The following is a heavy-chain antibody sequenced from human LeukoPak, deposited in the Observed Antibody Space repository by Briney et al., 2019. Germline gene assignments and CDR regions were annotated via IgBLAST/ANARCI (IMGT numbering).Heavy chain of an antibody. D-gene: IGHD3-22*01. J-gene: IGHJ5*02. Sequence: ASVKVSCKASGYTFTNYDINWVRQATGQGLEWMGWMIPNSGTTGYAQKFQGRVTITRNTSMSTAYMELSSLRSEDTAVYYCASRPTYYYDSSGRPPFDPWGQGTLVTVSS. CDR3: ASRPTYYYDSSGRPPFDP. CDR2: MIPNSGTT. CDR1: GYTFTNYD. V-gene: IGHV1-8*03.